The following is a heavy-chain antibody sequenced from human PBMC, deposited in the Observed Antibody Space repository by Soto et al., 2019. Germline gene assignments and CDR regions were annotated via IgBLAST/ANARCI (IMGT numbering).Heavy chain of an antibody. CDR3: ARGSRQVVPAAIRLGWFDP. V-gene: IGHV1-2*04. Sequence: QVQLVQTGAEVKKPGASVKVSCKASGYTFTGYYMHWVRQAPGQGLEWMGWINPNSGGTNYAQKFQGWVTMTRDTSISTAYMELSRLRSDDTAVYYCARGSRQVVPAAIRLGWFDPWGQGTLVTVSS. CDR2: INPNSGGT. D-gene: IGHD2-2*01. J-gene: IGHJ5*02. CDR1: GYTFTGYY.